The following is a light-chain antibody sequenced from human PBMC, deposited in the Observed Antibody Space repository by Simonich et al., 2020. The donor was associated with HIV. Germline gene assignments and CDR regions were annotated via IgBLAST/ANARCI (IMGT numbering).Light chain of an antibody. Sequence: DIQMTQSPSSLSASVGDRVTITCQASQDIANSLNWYQQKPGKAPKLLIFDASNLETGVPSRFSGSASGTDFTFAISSLQPEDIATYFCQQYHNVPLTFAGRTKVEIK. CDR1: QDIANS. J-gene: IGKJ4*01. CDR2: DAS. CDR3: QQYHNVPLT. V-gene: IGKV1-33*01.